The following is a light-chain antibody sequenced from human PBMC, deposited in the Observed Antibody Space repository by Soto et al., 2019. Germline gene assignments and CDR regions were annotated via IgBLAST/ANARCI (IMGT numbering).Light chain of an antibody. Sequence: DIQMTQSPSTLSASVGDRVTITCRASQSISSWLAWYQQKPGKAPKLLIYKASSLESGVPSRFSGSGSGTELTLTISSLRPDDFATYYCQQYNSYPLTFGGGTKVEIK. J-gene: IGKJ4*01. CDR1: QSISSW. CDR2: KAS. CDR3: QQYNSYPLT. V-gene: IGKV1-5*03.